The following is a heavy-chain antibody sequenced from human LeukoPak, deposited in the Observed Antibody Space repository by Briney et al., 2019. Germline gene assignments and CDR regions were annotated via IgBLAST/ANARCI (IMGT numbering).Heavy chain of an antibody. V-gene: IGHV3-74*01. D-gene: IGHD1-26*01. CDR1: GFTFSSFW. Sequence: GGSLRLSCAASGFTFSSFWIHWVRQVPGKGLVWVSRINSDGLSTSYADSVKGRFTISRDNAKNTLYLQMNSLRAEDTAVYYCARGTSGGYFDYWGQGTLVTVSS. CDR3: ARGTSGGYFDY. CDR2: INSDGLST. J-gene: IGHJ4*02.